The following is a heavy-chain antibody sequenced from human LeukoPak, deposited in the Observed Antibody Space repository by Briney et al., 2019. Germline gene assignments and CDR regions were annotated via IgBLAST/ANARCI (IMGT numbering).Heavy chain of an antibody. CDR1: GGSFSGYY. V-gene: IGHV4-34*01. J-gene: IGHJ4*02. D-gene: IGHD6-6*01. CDR2: INHSGST. Sequence: SETLSLTCAVYGGSFSGYYWSWIRQPPGKGLEWIGEINHSGSTNYNPSLKSRVTISVDTSKNQFSLKLSSVTAADTAVYYCARSHTSDLFDYWGQGTLVTVSS. CDR3: ARSHTSDLFDY.